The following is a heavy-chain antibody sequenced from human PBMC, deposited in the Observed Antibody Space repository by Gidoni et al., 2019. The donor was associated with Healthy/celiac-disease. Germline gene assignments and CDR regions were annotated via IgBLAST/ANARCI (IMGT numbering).Heavy chain of an antibody. J-gene: IGHJ2*01. CDR3: AKGSYCSSTSCYWYFDL. Sequence: EVQLLESGGGLVQPGGSLRLSCAASGFTFRSYAMSWVRQAPGKGLEWVSAISGSGGSTYYADSVKGRFTISSDNSKNTLYLQMNSLRAEDTAVYYCAKGSYCSSTSCYWYFDLWGRGTLVTVSS. V-gene: IGHV3-23*01. D-gene: IGHD2-2*01. CDR2: ISGSGGST. CDR1: GFTFRSYA.